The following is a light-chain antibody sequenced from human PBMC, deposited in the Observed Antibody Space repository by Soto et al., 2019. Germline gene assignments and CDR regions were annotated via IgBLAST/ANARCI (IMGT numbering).Light chain of an antibody. Sequence: QSVLTQPPSASGTPGQRVTISCSGSSSNIGSNTVNWYQQLPGTAPKLIIYNNNQRPSGVPDRFSGSKSGTSASLAISGLQSEDEADYYCAAWDDSLNALVFGGGTKLTVL. J-gene: IGLJ2*01. CDR3: AAWDDSLNALV. CDR2: NNN. V-gene: IGLV1-44*01. CDR1: SSNIGSNT.